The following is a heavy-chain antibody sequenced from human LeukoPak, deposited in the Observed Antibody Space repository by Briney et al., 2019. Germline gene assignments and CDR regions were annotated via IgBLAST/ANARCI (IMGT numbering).Heavy chain of an antibody. Sequence: PGGSLRLSCAASGFPFSSYGMHWVRQAPGKGLEWVARLVYDERIDYANSVKGRFSISRDNSKNTLFLDMSDLRVEDTAVYYCARDLSAAFGSWGQGVLVTVSS. CDR3: ARDLSAAFGS. CDR1: GFPFSSYG. CDR2: LVYDERI. D-gene: IGHD6-19*01. V-gene: IGHV3-33*01. J-gene: IGHJ4*02.